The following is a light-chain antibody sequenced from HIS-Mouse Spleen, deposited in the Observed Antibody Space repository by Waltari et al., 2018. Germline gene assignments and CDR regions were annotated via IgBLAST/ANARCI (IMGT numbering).Light chain of an antibody. CDR1: SSEVVCYIL. CDR3: CSYAGSSTVV. V-gene: IGLV2-23*01. J-gene: IGLJ2*01. CDR2: EGS. Sequence: QSALTQPASVSGSPGQSITIPCTATSSEVVCYILVSWYQQHPGKAPKLMIYEGSKRPSGVSNRFSGSKSGNTASLTISGRQAEDEADYYCCSYAGSSTVVFGGGTKLTVL.